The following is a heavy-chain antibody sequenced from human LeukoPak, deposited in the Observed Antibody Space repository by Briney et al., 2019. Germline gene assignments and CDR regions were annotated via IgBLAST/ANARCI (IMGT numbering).Heavy chain of an antibody. Sequence: GGSLRLSCAASGFTFSSYWMSWVRQAPGKGLEWVANIKQDGSEKYYVDSVKGRFTISRDNAKNSLYLQMNSLRAEDTAVYYCAKTPSSHTVTTVFDLWGRGTLVTVSS. D-gene: IGHD4-17*01. CDR2: IKQDGSEK. V-gene: IGHV3-7*03. CDR3: AKTPSSHTVTTVFDL. CDR1: GFTFSSYW. J-gene: IGHJ2*01.